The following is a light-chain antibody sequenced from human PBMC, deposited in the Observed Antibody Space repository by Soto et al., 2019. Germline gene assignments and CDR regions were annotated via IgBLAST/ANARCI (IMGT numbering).Light chain of an antibody. V-gene: IGKV1-9*01. CDR1: QGVSSY. Sequence: DIQLTQSPSFLSSSVGDRVTITCRASQGVSSYLAWYQHKPGKAPKFLIYAASTLGGGVPSRFSGSGSGTEFTLTISSLQPEDFATYYCQGLNNYPITFGQGTRLEIK. CDR2: AAS. J-gene: IGKJ5*01. CDR3: QGLNNYPIT.